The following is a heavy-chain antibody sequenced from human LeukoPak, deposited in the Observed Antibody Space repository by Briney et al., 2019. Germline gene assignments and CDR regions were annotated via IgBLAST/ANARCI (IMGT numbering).Heavy chain of an antibody. CDR3: ARYIVGATHFDY. Sequence: ASVKVFCKASGYTFTGYYMHWVRQAPGQGLEWMGRINPNSGGTNYAQKFQGRVTMTRDTSISTAYMELSRLRSDDTAVYYCARYIVGATHFDYWGQGTLVTVSS. J-gene: IGHJ4*02. CDR1: GYTFTGYY. CDR2: INPNSGGT. D-gene: IGHD1-26*01. V-gene: IGHV1-2*06.